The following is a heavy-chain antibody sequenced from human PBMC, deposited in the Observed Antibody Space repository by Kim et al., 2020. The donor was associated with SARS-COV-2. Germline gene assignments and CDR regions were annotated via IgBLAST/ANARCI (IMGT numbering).Heavy chain of an antibody. CDR3: ARHGAVSVQLERRFGAFDI. Sequence: SETLSLTCTVSGGSISSSSYYWGWIRQPPGKGLEWIGSIYYSGSTYYNPSLKSRVTISVDTSKNQFSLKLSSVTAADTAVYYCARHGAVSVQLERRFGAFDIWGQGTMVTVSS. V-gene: IGHV4-39*01. CDR2: IYYSGST. CDR1: GGSISSSSYY. J-gene: IGHJ3*02. D-gene: IGHD1-1*01.